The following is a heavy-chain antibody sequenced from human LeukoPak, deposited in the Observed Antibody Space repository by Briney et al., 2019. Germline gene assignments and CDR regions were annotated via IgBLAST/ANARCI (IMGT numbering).Heavy chain of an antibody. Sequence: GGSLRLSCAASGFTFSSYGMHWVRQAPGKGLEWVAVILYVGSNKYYADSVKGRFTISRDNSKNTLYLQMNSLRAEDTAVYYCANADSSSSPFDYWGQGTLVTVSS. D-gene: IGHD6-6*01. J-gene: IGHJ4*02. CDR1: GFTFSSYG. CDR3: ANADSSSSPFDY. V-gene: IGHV3-30*18. CDR2: ILYVGSNK.